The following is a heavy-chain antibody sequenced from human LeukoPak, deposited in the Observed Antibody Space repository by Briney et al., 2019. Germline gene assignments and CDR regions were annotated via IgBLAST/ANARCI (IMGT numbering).Heavy chain of an antibody. CDR3: AAYCSGGSCYSGVDY. D-gene: IGHD2-15*01. J-gene: IGHJ4*02. CDR1: GFTFSGSA. Sequence: GGSLRLSCAASGFTFSGSAMHWVRQASGKGLEWVGRIRSKANSYATAYAASVKGRFTISRDDSKNTAYLQMNSLKTEDTAVYYCAAYCSGGSCYSGVDYWGQGTLVTVSS. CDR2: IRSKANSYAT. V-gene: IGHV3-73*01.